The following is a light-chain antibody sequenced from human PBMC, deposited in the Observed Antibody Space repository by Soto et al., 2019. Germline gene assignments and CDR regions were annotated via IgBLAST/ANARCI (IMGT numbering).Light chain of an antibody. CDR2: SNN. CDR3: AAWDDSLNAFVV. Sequence: SVLTQPPSASGTPGQRVTISCSGSSSNIGSNTVNWYQQLPGTAPKLLIYSNNQRPSGVPDRFSGSKSGTSASLAISGLQSEGEADYYCAAWDDSLNAFVVFGGGTQLTVL. J-gene: IGLJ2*01. V-gene: IGLV1-44*01. CDR1: SSNIGSNT.